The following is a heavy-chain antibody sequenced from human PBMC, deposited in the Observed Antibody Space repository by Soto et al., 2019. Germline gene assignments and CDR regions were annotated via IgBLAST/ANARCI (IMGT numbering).Heavy chain of an antibody. CDR2: IYYSGST. D-gene: IGHD2-15*01. V-gene: IGHV4-59*01. CDR3: ARVDVVAATTLFDY. Sequence: PSETLSLTCTVSGGSISSYYWSWIRQPPGKGLEWIGYIYYSGSTNYNPSLKSRVTISVDTSKNQFSLKLSSVTAADTAVYYCARVDVVAATTLFDYWGQGTLVTVSS. CDR1: GGSISSYY. J-gene: IGHJ4*02.